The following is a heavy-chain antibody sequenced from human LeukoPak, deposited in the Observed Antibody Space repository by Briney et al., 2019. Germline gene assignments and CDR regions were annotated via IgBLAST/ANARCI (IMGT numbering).Heavy chain of an antibody. J-gene: IGHJ6*03. Sequence: SVKVSCKASGGTFSSYAISWVRQAPGQGLEWMGRIIPILGIANYAQKFQGRVTITADESTSTAYMELSSLRSEDTAVYYCARDGKNVLRFLEGYYYYYMDVWGKGTTVTVSS. CDR1: GGTFSSYA. V-gene: IGHV1-69*04. CDR3: ARDGKNVLRFLEGYYYYYMDV. D-gene: IGHD3-3*01. CDR2: IIPILGIA.